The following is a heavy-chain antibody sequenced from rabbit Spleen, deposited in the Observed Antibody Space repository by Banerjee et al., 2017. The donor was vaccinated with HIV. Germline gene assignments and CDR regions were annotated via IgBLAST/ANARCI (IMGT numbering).Heavy chain of an antibody. V-gene: IGHV1S45*01. Sequence: QEQLVESGGGLVKPGGSLALTCKASGFSFSSSDYICWVRQAPGKGLEWISCIAGSSSGFTYSATWAKGRFTISKTSSTTVTLQMTSLTAADTATYFCARDTGSSFSSYGMDLWGPGTLVT. CDR3: ARDTGSSFSSYGMDL. J-gene: IGHJ6*01. CDR2: IAGSSSGFT. CDR1: GFSFSSSDY. D-gene: IGHD8-1*01.